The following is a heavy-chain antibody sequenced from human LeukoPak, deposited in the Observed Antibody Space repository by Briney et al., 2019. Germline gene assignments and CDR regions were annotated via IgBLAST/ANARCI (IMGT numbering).Heavy chain of an antibody. CDR3: ARTYGDYVYILGY. Sequence: GGSLRLSCAASGFIFNSHSMNWVRQAPGQGLEWVSVIYSGGSTYYADSVKGRFTISRDISKNTVYLQMNSLRAEDTAVYYCARTYGDYVYILGYWGQGTLVTVSS. CDR1: GFIFNSHS. J-gene: IGHJ4*02. V-gene: IGHV3-53*01. D-gene: IGHD4-17*01. CDR2: IYSGGST.